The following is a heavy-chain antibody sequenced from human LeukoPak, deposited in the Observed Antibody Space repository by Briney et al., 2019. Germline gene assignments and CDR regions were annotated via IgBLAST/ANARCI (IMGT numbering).Heavy chain of an antibody. CDR3: ARDMYGSGSFLPESP. CDR2: SYHSGST. CDR1: GVSVSSGSYY. J-gene: IGHJ5*02. Sequence: NASETLSLTCAVSGVSVSSGSYYWTWIRQPPRKGLEWIGYSYHSGSTMYNPSLKSRVTMSVDKSKNQFSLKLTSVTAADTAVYYCARDMYGSGSFLPESPWGQGTLVTVSS. D-gene: IGHD3-10*01. V-gene: IGHV4-61*01.